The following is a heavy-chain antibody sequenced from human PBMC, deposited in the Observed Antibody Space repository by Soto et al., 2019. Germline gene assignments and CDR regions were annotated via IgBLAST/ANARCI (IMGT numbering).Heavy chain of an antibody. Sequence: SETLSLTCTVSGGSISSSSYYWGWIRQPPGKGLEWIGSIYYSGSTYYNPSLKSRVTISVDTSKNQFSLKLSSVTAADTAVYYCARRWTYYYDSSGYLRDAFDIWGQGTMVTVSS. CDR2: IYYSGST. D-gene: IGHD3-22*01. CDR3: ARRWTYYYDSSGYLRDAFDI. V-gene: IGHV4-39*01. CDR1: GGSISSSSYY. J-gene: IGHJ3*02.